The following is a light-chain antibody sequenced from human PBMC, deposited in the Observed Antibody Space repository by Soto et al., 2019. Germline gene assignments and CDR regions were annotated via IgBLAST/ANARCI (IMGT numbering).Light chain of an antibody. CDR2: EVS. V-gene: IGLV2-23*02. CDR3: CSYAGSSTWV. CDR1: SSDIGSYDY. J-gene: IGLJ3*02. Sequence: QSVLTQPASVSGSPGQSITISCTGTSSDIGSYDYVSWYQQHPGKAPKLIIYEVSDRPSGVSSRFSGSKSGNTASLTISGLQVEDGADYYCCSYAGSSTWVFGGGTKLTVL.